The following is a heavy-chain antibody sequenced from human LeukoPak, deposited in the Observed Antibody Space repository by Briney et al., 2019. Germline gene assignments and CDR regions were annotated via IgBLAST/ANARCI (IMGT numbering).Heavy chain of an antibody. D-gene: IGHD3-16*01. CDR2: IISSSSSI. CDR3: ARGGGAVPYIRNALDM. Sequence: PGGSLRLSCAASGFTFSNYWMNWVRQAPGKGLEWVSYIISSSSSIYYADSVKGRFTISRNNAKNSLYLQMHSLRSEDTVVYYCARGGGAVPYIRNALDMWGQGTMVTVSS. J-gene: IGHJ3*02. V-gene: IGHV3-48*01. CDR1: GFTFSNYW.